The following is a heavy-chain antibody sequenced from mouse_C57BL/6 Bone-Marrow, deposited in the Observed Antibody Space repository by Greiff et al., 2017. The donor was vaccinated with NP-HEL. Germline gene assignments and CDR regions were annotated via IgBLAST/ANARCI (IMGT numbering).Heavy chain of an antibody. V-gene: IGHV1-63*01. Sequence: VQLQQSGAELVRPGTSVKMSCKASGYTFTNYWIGWAKQRPGHGLEWIGDIYPGGGYTNYNEKFKGKATLTADKSSSTAYMQFSSLTSEDSAIYYCAREDGSSYWYFDVWGTGTTVTVSS. CDR1: GYTFTNYW. J-gene: IGHJ1*03. CDR3: AREDGSSYWYFDV. D-gene: IGHD1-1*01. CDR2: IYPGGGYT.